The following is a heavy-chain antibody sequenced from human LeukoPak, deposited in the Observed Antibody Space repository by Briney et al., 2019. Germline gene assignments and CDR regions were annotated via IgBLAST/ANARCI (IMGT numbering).Heavy chain of an antibody. V-gene: IGHV3-21*01. J-gene: IGHJ4*02. D-gene: IGHD6-13*01. CDR3: ARDMGLSVAALGDLDY. Sequence: GGSLRLSCAASGFTFSSYSMNWVRQAPGKGLGWVSSISSSSSYIYYADSVKGRFTISRDNAKNSLYLQMNSLRAEDTAVYYCARDMGLSVAALGDLDYWGQGTLVTVSS. CDR2: ISSSSSYI. CDR1: GFTFSSYS.